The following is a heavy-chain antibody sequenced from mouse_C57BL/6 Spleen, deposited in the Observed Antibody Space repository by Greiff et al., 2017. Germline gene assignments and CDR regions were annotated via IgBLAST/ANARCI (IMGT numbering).Heavy chain of an antibody. CDR3: ARNEYDEDYAMDY. D-gene: IGHD2-4*01. CDR1: GFSLTSYG. CDR2: IWSGGST. V-gene: IGHV2-2*01. Sequence: QVQLKESGPGLVQPSQSLSITCTVSGFSLTSYGVHWVRQSPGTGLEWLGVIWSGGSTDYNAAFISRLSISKDNSKSQVFFKMNSLQADDTAIYYCARNEYDEDYAMDYWGQGTSVTVSS. J-gene: IGHJ4*01.